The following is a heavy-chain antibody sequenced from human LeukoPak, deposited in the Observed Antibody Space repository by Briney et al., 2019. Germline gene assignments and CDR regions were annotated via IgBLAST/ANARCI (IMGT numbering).Heavy chain of an antibody. CDR2: ISYDGSNK. CDR1: GFTFSSYG. J-gene: IGHJ5*02. Sequence: PGGSLRLSCAASGFTFSSYGMHWVRQAPGKGLEWVAVISYDGSNKYYADSVKGRFTISRDNSKNTLYLQMNSLRAEDTAVYYCAKGLEEGQFDPWGQGTLVTVSS. CDR3: AKGLEEGQFDP. V-gene: IGHV3-30*18. D-gene: IGHD5-24*01.